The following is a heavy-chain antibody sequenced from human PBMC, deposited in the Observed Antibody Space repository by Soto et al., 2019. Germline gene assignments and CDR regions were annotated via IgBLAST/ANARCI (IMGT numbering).Heavy chain of an antibody. CDR2: IIPIFGTA. D-gene: IGHD3-22*01. Sequence: QVPLVQSGAEVKKPGSSVKVSCKASGGTFSSYAISWVRQAPGQGLEWMGGIIPIFGTANYAQKFQGRVTITADESTSTAYMELSSLRSEDTAVYYCARDYYDSSGYYAPRYYYGMDVWGQGTTVTVSS. CDR1: GGTFSSYA. CDR3: ARDYYDSSGYYAPRYYYGMDV. J-gene: IGHJ6*02. V-gene: IGHV1-69*01.